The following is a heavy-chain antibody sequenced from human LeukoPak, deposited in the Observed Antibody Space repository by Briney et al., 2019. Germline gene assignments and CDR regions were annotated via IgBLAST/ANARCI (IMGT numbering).Heavy chain of an antibody. D-gene: IGHD3-9*01. CDR2: IYDSAST. V-gene: IGHV4-30-4*01. Sequence: SQTLCLTCTVSGGSISSGDYYWSWIRQPPGKGMEWIGYIYDSASTYYNPSLKSRVTIAVDTSKNQFSLKLSSMTAADTAVYYCARSQDYDILTSDWFDPWGQGTLVTVSS. CDR3: ARSQDYDILTSDWFDP. J-gene: IGHJ5*02. CDR1: GGSISSGDYY.